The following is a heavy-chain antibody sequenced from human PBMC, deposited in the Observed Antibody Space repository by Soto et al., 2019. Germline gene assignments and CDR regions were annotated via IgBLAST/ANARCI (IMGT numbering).Heavy chain of an antibody. D-gene: IGHD2-15*01. CDR2: IIPMFGTA. CDR1: GGTFSRDA. V-gene: IGHV1-69*01. Sequence: QVQLVQSGAEVKKPGSSVKVFCKASGGTFSRDAISWVRQAPGQGLEWMGGIIPMFGTAKYVQQFQGRLTITADESTTPAYMELRILRSDDTSVYYCARGVLVVAGSRLGWFDPWGQGTLVTFSS. CDR3: ARGVLVVAGSRLGWFDP. J-gene: IGHJ5*02.